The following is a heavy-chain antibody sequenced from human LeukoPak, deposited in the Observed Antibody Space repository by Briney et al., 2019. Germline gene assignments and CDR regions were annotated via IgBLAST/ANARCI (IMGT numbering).Heavy chain of an antibody. J-gene: IGHJ4*02. CDR3: ARLATYYYDSSGYYRDY. CDR2: IIPILGIA. V-gene: IGHV1-69*04. D-gene: IGHD3-22*01. CDR1: GGTFSSYA. Sequence: SVKVSCKASGGTFSSYAISWVRQAPGQGLEWMGRIIPILGIANYAQKFQGRVTITADKSTSTAYMELSSLRSEDAAVYYCARLATYYYDSSGYYRDYWGQGTLVTVSS.